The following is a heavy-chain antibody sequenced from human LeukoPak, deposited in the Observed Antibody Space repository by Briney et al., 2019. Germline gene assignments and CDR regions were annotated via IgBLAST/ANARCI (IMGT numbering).Heavy chain of an antibody. D-gene: IGHD5-12*01. Sequence: PSETLSLTCTVSGGSISSSNYYWGWIRQPPGKGLEWIGSIYYSGITYYNPSLKSRVTISVDTSKNRFSLNLSSVTAADTAVYYCARHSGRLGPFDYWGQGTLVTVSS. V-gene: IGHV4-39*01. J-gene: IGHJ4*02. CDR1: GGSISSSNYY. CDR2: IYYSGIT. CDR3: ARHSGRLGPFDY.